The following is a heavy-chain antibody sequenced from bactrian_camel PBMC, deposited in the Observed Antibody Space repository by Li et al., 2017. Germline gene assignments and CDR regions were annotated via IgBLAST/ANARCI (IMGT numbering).Heavy chain of an antibody. CDR2: IDGDGRI. J-gene: IGHJ4*01. CDR3: AVQGGRWDSCLMAAYTY. CDR1: GFTRVSGC. V-gene: IGHV3S55*01. Sequence: HVQLVESGGGSVQAGGSLRLSCVVSGFTRVSGCMGWFRQAPGKEREGVATIDGDGRITYAEPAKGRFIISQDNAKNTLYLQMNSLKPEDTAMYSCAVQGGRWDSCLMAAYTYWGQGTQVTVS. D-gene: IGHD2*01.